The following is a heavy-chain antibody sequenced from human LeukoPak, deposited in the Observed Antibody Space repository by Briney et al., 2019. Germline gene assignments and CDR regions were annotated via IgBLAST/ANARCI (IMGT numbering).Heavy chain of an antibody. V-gene: IGHV3-30-3*01. J-gene: IGHJ3*01. CDR1: GFRFSSFA. D-gene: IGHD3-16*01. CDR3: AKVVAYTVAAFDL. CDR2: MSYHGTTE. Sequence: GGSLRLSCAASGFRFSSFAMNWVRQAPGKGLEWVAVMSYHGTTEFYAESVKGRFTISRDNSKNTLYMQMNSLRPEDTAIYYCAKVVAYTVAAFDLWGQRTMVTVSS.